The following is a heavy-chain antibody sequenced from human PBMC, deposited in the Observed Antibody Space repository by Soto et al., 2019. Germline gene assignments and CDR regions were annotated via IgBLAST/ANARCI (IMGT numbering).Heavy chain of an antibody. CDR2: IVVGTGNT. J-gene: IGHJ6*02. CDR3: AADPLFVPHYYYAMDA. V-gene: IGHV1-58*01. CDR1: RITFSNSA. D-gene: IGHD2-21*01. Sequence: GASVKVSCKASRITFSNSAVQWVRQARGQRLEWIGWIVVGTGNTNYAQKFQERVTITRDMSRSTVYLELSGLRSEDTAVYYCAADPLFVPHYYYAMDAWGQGTTVTVSS.